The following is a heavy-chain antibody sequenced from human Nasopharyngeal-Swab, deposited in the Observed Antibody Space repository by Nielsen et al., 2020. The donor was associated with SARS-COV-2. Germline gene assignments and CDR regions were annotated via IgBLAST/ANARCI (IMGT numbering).Heavy chain of an antibody. CDR2: ISYDGSNK. Sequence: GGSLRLSCAASGFTFSSYGMHWVRQAPGKGLEWVAVISYDGSNKYYADSVKGRFTISRDNSKNTLYLQMNSLRAEDTAVYYCARSAMVRGPGMDVWGQGTTVTVSS. J-gene: IGHJ6*02. V-gene: IGHV3-30*03. CDR1: GFTFSSYG. CDR3: ARSAMVRGPGMDV. D-gene: IGHD3-10*01.